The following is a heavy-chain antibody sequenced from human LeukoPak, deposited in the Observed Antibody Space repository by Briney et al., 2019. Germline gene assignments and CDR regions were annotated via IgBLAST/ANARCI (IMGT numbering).Heavy chain of an antibody. CDR3: TTLRGY. J-gene: IGHJ4*02. V-gene: IGHV3-30-3*01. CDR2: ISYDGSNK. D-gene: IGHD4-17*01. Sequence: GGSLRLSCAASGFTFSSYAMHWVRQAPGKGLEWVAVISYDGSNKYYADSVKGRFTISRDNSKNTLYLQMNSLRAEDTAVYYCTTLRGYWGQGTLVTVSS. CDR1: GFTFSSYA.